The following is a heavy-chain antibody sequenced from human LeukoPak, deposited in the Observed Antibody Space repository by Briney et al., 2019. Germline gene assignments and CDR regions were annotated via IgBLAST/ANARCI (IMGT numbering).Heavy chain of an antibody. Sequence: GGSLRLSCAASGFTFSDYYMSWIRQAPGKGLEWVSYISSSGSTIYYADSVKGRFTISRDNAKNSLYLQMNSLRAEDTAVYYCARAITYDFWSGYYHAPGYWGQGTLVTVSS. CDR2: ISSSGSTI. D-gene: IGHD3-3*01. V-gene: IGHV3-11*01. J-gene: IGHJ4*02. CDR1: GFTFSDYY. CDR3: ARAITYDFWSGYYHAPGY.